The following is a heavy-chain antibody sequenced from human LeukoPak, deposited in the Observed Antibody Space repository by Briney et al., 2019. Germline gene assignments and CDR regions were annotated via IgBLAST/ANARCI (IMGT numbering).Heavy chain of an antibody. V-gene: IGHV1-69*01. CDR3: ARESRDGYNSDLDY. CDR1: GFTFSSYA. CDR2: IIPIFGTA. J-gene: IGHJ4*02. Sequence: GGSLRLSCVGSGFTFSSYAISWVRQAPGQGLEWMGGIIPIFGTANYAQKFQGRVTVTADESTSTAYMELSSLRSEDTAVYYCARESRDGYNSDLDYWGQGTLVTVSS. D-gene: IGHD5-24*01.